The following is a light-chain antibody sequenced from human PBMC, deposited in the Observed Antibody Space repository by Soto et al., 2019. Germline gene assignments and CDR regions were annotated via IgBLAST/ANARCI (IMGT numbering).Light chain of an antibody. Sequence: EIVMTQSPATLSVSPGEGATLSCRASQSVGIKLAWYQQKPGQAPRLLIYDTSNRATGIPARFSGSGSGTDFTLTISSLEPEDSAVYYCQQRNVWPPVTFGQGTRLEIK. CDR2: DTS. J-gene: IGKJ5*01. V-gene: IGKV3-11*01. CDR1: QSVGIK. CDR3: QQRNVWPPVT.